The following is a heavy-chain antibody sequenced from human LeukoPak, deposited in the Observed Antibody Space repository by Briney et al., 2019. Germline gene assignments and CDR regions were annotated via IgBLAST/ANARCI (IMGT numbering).Heavy chain of an antibody. CDR3: ARRVGATYYFDW. CDR1: EFTFSTYS. V-gene: IGHV3-48*01. Sequence: RPGGSLRLSCAASEFTFSTYSMNWVRQAPEKGLEWISYISSGSNTIYYADSMKGRFTISRDNAKNSLYLQMNSLRAEDTAVYYCARRVGATYYFDWWGQGTLVTVSS. J-gene: IGHJ4*02. D-gene: IGHD1-26*01. CDR2: ISSGSNTI.